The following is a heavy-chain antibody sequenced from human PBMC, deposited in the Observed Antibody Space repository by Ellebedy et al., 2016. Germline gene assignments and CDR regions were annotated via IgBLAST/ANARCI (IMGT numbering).Heavy chain of an antibody. CDR3: NTDVYSQWSV. D-gene: IGHD3-3*01. CDR1: GLTFSNAW. Sequence: GGSLRLSCAVSGLTFSNAWMTWVRQAPGKGLEWVGRIKSKVDGGTVEYAAPVKGRFTVSRDDSKNTLYLQMNSLKTEDTAVYYCNTDVYSQWSVWGQGSLVTVSS. J-gene: IGHJ4*02. V-gene: IGHV3-15*01. CDR2: IKSKVDGGTV.